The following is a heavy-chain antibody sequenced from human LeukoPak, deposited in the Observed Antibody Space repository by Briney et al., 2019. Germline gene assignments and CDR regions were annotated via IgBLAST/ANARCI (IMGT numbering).Heavy chain of an antibody. D-gene: IGHD3-10*01. CDR1: GFTFSSYA. CDR3: AKGYGSGTSRYYFDY. CDR2: ITGSGGST. V-gene: IGHV3-23*01. Sequence: GGSLRLYCSASGFTFSSYAMSWVRQAPGKGLEWVSTITGSGGSTYYAESVKGRFTISRDKSKNTLYLRMISLRAEDTTVYYCAKGYGSGTSRYYFDYWGQGTLVTVSS. J-gene: IGHJ4*02.